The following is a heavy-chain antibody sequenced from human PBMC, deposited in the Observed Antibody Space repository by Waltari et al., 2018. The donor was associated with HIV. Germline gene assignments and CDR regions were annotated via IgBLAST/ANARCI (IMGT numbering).Heavy chain of an antibody. V-gene: IGHV1-69*04. CDR3: ALGRIDDIRSGRENLGGFDP. D-gene: IGHD3-3*01. CDR1: GDTLSNYA. J-gene: IGHJ5*02. Sequence: VQVVQSGAEVKKPGSSVKVSCQASGDTLSNYAVSWVRQAPGQGLEWMGRSNPAIGIAMHTDKFQDRVTINADKATNSAYMELGGLRSEDTALYFCALGRIDDIRSGRENLGGFDPWGPGTLVSVSS. CDR2: SNPAIGIA.